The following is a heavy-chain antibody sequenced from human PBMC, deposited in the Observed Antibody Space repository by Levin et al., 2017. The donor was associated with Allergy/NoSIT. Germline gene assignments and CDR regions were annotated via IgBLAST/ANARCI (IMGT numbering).Heavy chain of an antibody. V-gene: IGHV4-61*01. CDR2: IYYSGST. CDR1: GGSVSSGSYY. J-gene: IGHJ4*02. CDR3: ARSALWFGESYYFDY. Sequence: SQTLSLTCTVSGGSVSSGSYYWSWIRQPPGKGLEWIGYIYYSGSTNYNPSLKSRVTISVDTSKNQFSLKLSSVTAADTAVYYCARSALWFGESYYFDYWGQGTLVTVSS. D-gene: IGHD3-10*01.